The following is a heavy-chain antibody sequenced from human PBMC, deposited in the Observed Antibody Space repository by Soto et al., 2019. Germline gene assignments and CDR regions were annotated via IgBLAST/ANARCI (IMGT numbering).Heavy chain of an antibody. CDR3: ARDNGRVIAAAGIHAFDI. Sequence: GASVKVSCKASGYTFTSYYMHWVRQAPGQGLEWMGIISPSGGSTSYAQKFQGRVTMTRDTSTSTVYMELSSLRSEDTAVYYCARDNGRVIAAAGIHAFDIWGQGTMVTVSS. J-gene: IGHJ3*02. V-gene: IGHV1-46*01. D-gene: IGHD6-13*01. CDR1: GYTFTSYY. CDR2: ISPSGGST.